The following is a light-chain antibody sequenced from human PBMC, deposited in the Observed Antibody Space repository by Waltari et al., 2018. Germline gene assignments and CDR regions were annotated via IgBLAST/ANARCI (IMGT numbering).Light chain of an antibody. CDR3: AVWDDTLNGVV. CDR2: TNS. V-gene: IGLV1-44*01. CDR1: GSHIGSNT. Sequence: QSVLTQPPSASGTPGQRVTMSCSGTGSHIGSNTVNWYQQLPGPAPKVVSYTNSQRPSGVPDRFSASKSGTSASLAISGLQSEDEADYYCAVWDDTLNGVVFGGGTKLTVL. J-gene: IGLJ2*01.